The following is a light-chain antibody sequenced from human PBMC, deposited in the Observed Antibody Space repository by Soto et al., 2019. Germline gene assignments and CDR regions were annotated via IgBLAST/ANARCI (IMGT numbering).Light chain of an antibody. CDR2: ANN. CDR1: RSNIAANF. CDR3: AAWDDSLNGLV. Sequence: QSVLTQPPSASGTPGQRVSISCSGARSNIAANFVDWYQQLPGTAPKVLIYANNHRPSGVPDRFSGSKSGPSASLAINGLQSDDEAHYFCAAWDDSLNGLVFGGGTKLTVL. V-gene: IGLV1-44*01. J-gene: IGLJ2*01.